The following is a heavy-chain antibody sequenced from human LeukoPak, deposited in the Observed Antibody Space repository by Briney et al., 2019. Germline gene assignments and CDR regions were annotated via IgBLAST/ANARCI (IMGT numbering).Heavy chain of an antibody. J-gene: IGHJ4*02. CDR3: ARVSYYDSSGYSVPYYFDY. D-gene: IGHD3-22*01. CDR1: GFTFSSYW. Sequence: GGSLRLSCAASGFTFSSYWMNWARQAPGKGLEWVASINHNGNVNYYVDSVKGRFTISRDNAKNSLYLQMSNLRAEDTAVYYCARVSYYDSSGYSVPYYFDYWGQGTLVTVSS. V-gene: IGHV3-7*01. CDR2: INHNGNVN.